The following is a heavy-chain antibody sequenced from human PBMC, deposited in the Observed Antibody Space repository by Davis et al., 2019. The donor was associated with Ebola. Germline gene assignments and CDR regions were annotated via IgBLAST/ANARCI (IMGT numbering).Heavy chain of an antibody. V-gene: IGHV1-69*13. J-gene: IGHJ5*02. D-gene: IGHD2-15*01. Sequence: AASVKVSCKVSGGTFSTYGINWVRQAPGQGLEWIGGIIPIFNTPNSAQRFQGRVTITADESTNTAYMELSSLGFEDTAVYYCSRDPELDCGDDSCSWGQGSLVTVSS. CDR1: GGTFSTYG. CDR2: IIPIFNTP. CDR3: SRDPELDCGDDSCS.